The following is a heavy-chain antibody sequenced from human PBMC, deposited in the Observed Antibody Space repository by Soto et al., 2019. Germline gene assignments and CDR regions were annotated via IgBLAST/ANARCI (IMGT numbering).Heavy chain of an antibody. CDR3: ARLASLGHPYYYGMDV. V-gene: IGHV3-11*01. Sequence: GGSLRLSCVASGFTFSDYYMTWIRQAPGKGLEWVSYISSNGVSMYYGDSVKGRFTISRDDAENSLHLQMNSLRAEDTAVYYCARLASLGHPYYYGMDVWGQGTTVTVSS. CDR2: ISSNGVSM. J-gene: IGHJ6*02. CDR1: GFTFSDYY.